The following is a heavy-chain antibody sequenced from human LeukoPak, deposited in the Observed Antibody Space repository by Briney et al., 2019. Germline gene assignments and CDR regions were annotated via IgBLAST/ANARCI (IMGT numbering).Heavy chain of an antibody. V-gene: IGHV3-33*01. J-gene: IGHJ4*02. CDR3: AGGVGASHFDY. D-gene: IGHD1-26*01. Sequence: GRSLRLSCAASGFTFSSYGMHWVRQAPGKGLEWVAVIWYDGSNKYYADSVKGRFTISRDNSKNTLYLQMNSLRAEDTAVYYCAGGVGASHFDYWGQGTLVTVSS. CDR1: GFTFSSYG. CDR2: IWYDGSNK.